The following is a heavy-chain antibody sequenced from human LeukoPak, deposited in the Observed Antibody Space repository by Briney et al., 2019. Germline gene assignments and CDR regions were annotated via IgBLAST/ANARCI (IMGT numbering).Heavy chain of an antibody. CDR2: MNPNSGNT. CDR3: ARGASKYDFWSGYQPNWFDP. Sequence: ASVKVSCKASRYTFTSYDINWVRQATGQGLEWMGWMNPNSGNTGYAQKFQGRVTMTRNTSISTAYMELSSLRSEDTAVYYCARGASKYDFWSGYQPNWFDPWGQGTLVTVSS. CDR1: RYTFTSYD. V-gene: IGHV1-8*01. J-gene: IGHJ5*02. D-gene: IGHD3-3*01.